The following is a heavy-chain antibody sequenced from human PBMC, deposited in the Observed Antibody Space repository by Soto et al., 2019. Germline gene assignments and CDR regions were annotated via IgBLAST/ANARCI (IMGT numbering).Heavy chain of an antibody. J-gene: IGHJ4*02. Sequence: KSSETLSLTCTVSGGSITSYYWSWIRQPPGKGLEWIGHIYYTGSSNYNYNPSLKSRVTISVDTSKNQFSLKLSSVTAADTAVYYCARWFLAHYDYTWGSYRHEMGYFDYWGQGTLVTVSS. CDR3: ARWFLAHYDYTWGSYRHEMGYFDY. CDR2: IYYTGSSNY. V-gene: IGHV4-59*01. D-gene: IGHD3-16*02. CDR1: GGSITSYY.